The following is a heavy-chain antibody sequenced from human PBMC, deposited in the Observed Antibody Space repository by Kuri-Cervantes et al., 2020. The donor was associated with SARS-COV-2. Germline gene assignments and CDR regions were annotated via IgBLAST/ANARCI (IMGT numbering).Heavy chain of an antibody. Sequence: GESLKISCSASGFTCSSYAMHWVRQAPGKGLEYVSAIRSTEGSTYYADSVKRRFTISRDNSKNPLYLQMSGQRAENTAVYYCVKSRYGGSSSWPDSWGQGTLVTVSS. V-gene: IGHV3-64D*06. J-gene: IGHJ4*02. CDR3: VKSRYGGSSSWPDS. CDR2: IRSTEGST. D-gene: IGHD6-13*01. CDR1: GFTCSSYA.